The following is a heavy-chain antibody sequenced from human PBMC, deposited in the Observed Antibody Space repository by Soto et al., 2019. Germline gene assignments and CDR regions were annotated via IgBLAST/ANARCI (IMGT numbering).Heavy chain of an antibody. J-gene: IGHJ4*02. V-gene: IGHV1-2*04. CDR3: ARDVVNAVAPFYY. CDR1: GYTFTGYY. Sequence: ASVKVSCKASGYTFTGYYMHWARQAPGQGLEWMGWINPNSGGTNYAQKFQGWVTMTRGTSISTAYMELSRLRSDDTAVYYCARDVVNAVAPFYYWGQGTLVIVSS. D-gene: IGHD3-22*01. CDR2: INPNSGGT.